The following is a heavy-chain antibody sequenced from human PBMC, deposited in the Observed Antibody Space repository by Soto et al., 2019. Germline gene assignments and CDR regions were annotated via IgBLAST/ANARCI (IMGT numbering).Heavy chain of an antibody. Sequence: QVQLVQSGAEVKKHGASVKVSCKASGYTFTSYDINWVRQATGQGLEWMGWMNPNSGNTGYAQKFQGRVTMTRNTSISTAYMELSSLRSEAPAVYYCARGPGSWYYYYVDVWGKGTTVTVSS. D-gene: IGHD6-13*01. CDR2: MNPNSGNT. CDR1: GYTFTSYD. CDR3: ARGPGSWYYYYVDV. J-gene: IGHJ6*03. V-gene: IGHV1-8*01.